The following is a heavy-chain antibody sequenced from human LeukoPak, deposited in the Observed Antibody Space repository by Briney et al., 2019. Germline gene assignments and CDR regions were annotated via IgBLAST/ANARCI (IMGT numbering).Heavy chain of an antibody. V-gene: IGHV3-23*01. CDR3: AKGLINDWSALEY. D-gene: IGHD3-9*01. CDR2: ISGSGGTT. J-gene: IGHJ4*02. Sequence: PGGSLRLSCAASGFTFSSYAMTWVRQAPGKGLEWVSAISGSGGTTYYADSVRGRFTISRDNSKSTLYLQMNSQRGEDTAIYYCAKGLINDWSALEYWGQGTLVTVSS. CDR1: GFTFSSYA.